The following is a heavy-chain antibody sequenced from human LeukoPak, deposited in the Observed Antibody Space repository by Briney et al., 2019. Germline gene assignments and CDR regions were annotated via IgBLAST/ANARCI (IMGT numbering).Heavy chain of an antibody. V-gene: IGHV3-23*01. CDR2: ISGRGEST. CDR3: AKELWFGDLSPMDV. CDR1: GFTFNSYG. D-gene: IGHD3-10*01. J-gene: IGHJ6*03. Sequence: GGSLRLSWSASGFTFNSYGMTWVRQAPGKGLEWVAVISGRGESTHYTDSVKGRFTISRDNSKNTLYLPMNSPRAEDTAVYYCAKELWFGDLSPMDVWGKGTTVTISS.